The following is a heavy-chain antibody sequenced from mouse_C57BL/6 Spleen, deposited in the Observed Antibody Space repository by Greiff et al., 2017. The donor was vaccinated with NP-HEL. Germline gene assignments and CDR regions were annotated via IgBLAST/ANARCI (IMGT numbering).Heavy chain of an antibody. CDR2: IYPGSGST. D-gene: IGHD2-4*01. CDR1: GYTFTSYW. Sequence: QVHVKQPGAELVKPGASVKMSCKASGYTFTSYWITWVKQRPGQGLEWIGDIYPGSGSTNYNEKFKSKATLTVDTSSSPAYMQLSSLTSEDSAVYYCALIYYDYDDFDYWGQGTTLTVSS. CDR3: ALIYYDYDDFDY. J-gene: IGHJ2*01. V-gene: IGHV1-55*01.